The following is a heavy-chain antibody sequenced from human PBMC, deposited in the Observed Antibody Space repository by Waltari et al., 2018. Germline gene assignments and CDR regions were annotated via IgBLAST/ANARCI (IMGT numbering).Heavy chain of an antibody. CDR1: GHPLSELS. CDR2: YVPEDGET. V-gene: IGHV1-24*01. J-gene: IGHJ4*02. CDR3: ASSYTMTIVTSFDS. D-gene: IGHD4-4*01. Sequence: QVHLVQSGAEVKKPGASVKVSCKVSGHPLSELSMHWVRQAPGKGLEWMGGYVPEDGETIYAQKFQGRVTMTEDTATDTAYMDLSSLTSEDTAVYFCASSYTMTIVTSFDSWGQGSLVTVSS.